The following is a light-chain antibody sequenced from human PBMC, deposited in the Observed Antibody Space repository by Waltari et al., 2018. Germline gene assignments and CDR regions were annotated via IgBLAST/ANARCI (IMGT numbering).Light chain of an antibody. CDR3: QTGGHGTWV. Sequence: QLVLTQSPSASASLGASVKLTCTLSSGHSSNVIAWHQQQPEKGPRYLMKVNSDGSHSKGDKIPDRFSGSSSGAAHYLTISSLQSEDEADYYCQTGGHGTWVFGGGTKLTVL. J-gene: IGLJ3*02. CDR1: SGHSSNV. V-gene: IGLV4-69*01. CDR2: VNSDGSH.